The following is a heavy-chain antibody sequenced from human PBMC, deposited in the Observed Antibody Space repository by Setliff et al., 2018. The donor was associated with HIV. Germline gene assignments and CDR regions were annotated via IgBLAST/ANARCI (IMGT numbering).Heavy chain of an antibody. CDR1: GDSINSGNYY. Sequence: SETLSLTCTVSGDSINSGNYYWSWIRQHPGKGLEWIGYIYYSGSTYYSPSLKSRVTISEDASKNQFSLKMRSVTAADTAVYYCATSPAGEILGSRPFYFDYWGPGTLVTVSS. V-gene: IGHV4-31*03. J-gene: IGHJ4*02. D-gene: IGHD3-10*01. CDR3: ATSPAGEILGSRPFYFDY. CDR2: IYYSGST.